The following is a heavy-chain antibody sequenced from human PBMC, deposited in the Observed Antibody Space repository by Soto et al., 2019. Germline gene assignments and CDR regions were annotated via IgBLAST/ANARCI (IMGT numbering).Heavy chain of an antibody. V-gene: IGHV1-3*01. CDR2: INAGNGNT. Sequence: ASVKVSCKASGYTFTSYAMHWVRQAPGQRLEWMGWINAGNGNTKYSQKFQGRVTITRDTSASTAYMELSSLRSEDTAVYYCATRRPDNWNNAPYYYGMDVWGQGTTVTVSS. CDR1: GYTFTSYA. CDR3: ATRRPDNWNNAPYYYGMDV. D-gene: IGHD1-20*01. J-gene: IGHJ6*02.